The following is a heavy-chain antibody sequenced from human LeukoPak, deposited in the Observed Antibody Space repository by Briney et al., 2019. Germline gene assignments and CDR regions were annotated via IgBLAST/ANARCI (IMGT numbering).Heavy chain of an antibody. V-gene: IGHV4-34*01. CDR2: INHSGST. Sequence: SDTLCLTCAVYGGSFSGHYWSWIRQPPGKGLEWIGEINHSGSTNYDPSLKSRVTISVDTSKNQFSPKLTSVTAADTAVYYCARYTPSSDCSGGSCHLDYWGQGTLVTVSS. J-gene: IGHJ4*02. CDR1: GGSFSGHY. D-gene: IGHD2-15*01. CDR3: ARYTPSSDCSGGSCHLDY.